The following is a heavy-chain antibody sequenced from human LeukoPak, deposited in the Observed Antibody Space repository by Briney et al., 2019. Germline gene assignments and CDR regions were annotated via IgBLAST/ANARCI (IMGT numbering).Heavy chain of an antibody. CDR1: GFTFSSYG. CDR2: IWYDGSNK. CDR3: ARDSSSVGYDSSGYYYGAEYLQH. D-gene: IGHD3-22*01. V-gene: IGHV3-33*01. Sequence: GGSLRLSCAASGFTFSSYGKPWVRQAPGKGLEWVAVIWYDGSNKYYADSVKGRFTISRDNSKNTLYLQMNSLRAEDTAVYYCARDSSSVGYDSSGYYYGAEYLQHWGQGTLVTVSS. J-gene: IGHJ1*01.